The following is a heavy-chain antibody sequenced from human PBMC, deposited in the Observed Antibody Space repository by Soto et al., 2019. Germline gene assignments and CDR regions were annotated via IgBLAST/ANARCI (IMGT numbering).Heavy chain of an antibody. V-gene: IGHV3-23*01. CDR2: ITHIGDYS. Sequence: EVQLLESGGGLVQPGGSLRLSCEVSEVTFSSYPMTWIRQAPGKGPEWVSSITHIGDYSSYADSVKGRFTISRDNSKKTLYLQMNSLRAEDTAVYYCVKDAPRTCVWGQGTTVSVSS. CDR3: VKDAPRTCV. CDR1: EVTFSSYP. J-gene: IGHJ6*02.